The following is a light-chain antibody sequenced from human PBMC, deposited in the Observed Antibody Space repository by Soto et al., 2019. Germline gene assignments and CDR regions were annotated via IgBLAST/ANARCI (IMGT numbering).Light chain of an antibody. J-gene: IGLJ1*01. Sequence: QSALTQPPSASGSPGQSVTISCTGTSSDVGGYNYVSWYQQHPGKAPKLMIYDVSKRPSGVPDRFSASKSGNTASLTVSGLQAEDEADYYCSSYAGRNSYVLGAGTKVTGL. CDR3: SSYAGRNSYV. V-gene: IGLV2-8*01. CDR1: SSDVGGYNY. CDR2: DVS.